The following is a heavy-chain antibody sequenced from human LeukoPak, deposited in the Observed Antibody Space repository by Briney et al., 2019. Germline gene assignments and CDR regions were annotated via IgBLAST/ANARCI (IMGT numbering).Heavy chain of an antibody. D-gene: IGHD3-22*01. Sequence: GGSLRLSCAASGFTFSSYAMSWVRQAPGKGLEWVSAISGSGGSTYYADSVKGRFTISRDNSKNTLYLQMNSLRAEDTAVYYCARLFLSGRGLPKEYYFDYWGQGTLVTVSS. J-gene: IGHJ4*02. CDR1: GFTFSSYA. CDR3: ARLFLSGRGLPKEYYFDY. V-gene: IGHV3-23*01. CDR2: ISGSGGST.